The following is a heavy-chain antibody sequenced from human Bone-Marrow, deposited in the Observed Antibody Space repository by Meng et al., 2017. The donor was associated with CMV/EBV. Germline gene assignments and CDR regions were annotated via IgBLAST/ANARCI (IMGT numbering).Heavy chain of an antibody. J-gene: IGHJ4*02. CDR1: GFTFSSYA. CDR2: ISYDGSNK. Sequence: GESLKISCAASGFTFSSYAMHWVRQAPGKGLEWVAVISYDGSNKYYADSVKGRFTISRDNAKNSLYLQRNSLRAEDTAVYYCARWPYSSLFDYWGQGTLVTVSS. D-gene: IGHD6-6*01. CDR3: ARWPYSSLFDY. V-gene: IGHV3-30*04.